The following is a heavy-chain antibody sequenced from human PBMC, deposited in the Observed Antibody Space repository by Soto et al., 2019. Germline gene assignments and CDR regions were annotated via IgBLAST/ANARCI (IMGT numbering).Heavy chain of an antibody. CDR2: INHSGST. D-gene: IGHD3-10*01. Sequence: LSLTCAVYGGSFSGYYWSWIRQPPGKGLEWIGEINHSGSTNYNPSLKSRVTISVDTSKNQFSLKLSSVTVADTAVYYCARGSTMVRGGIIFPVYNWFDPWGQGTLVTVSS. J-gene: IGHJ5*02. V-gene: IGHV4-34*01. CDR1: GGSFSGYY. CDR3: ARGSTMVRGGIIFPVYNWFDP.